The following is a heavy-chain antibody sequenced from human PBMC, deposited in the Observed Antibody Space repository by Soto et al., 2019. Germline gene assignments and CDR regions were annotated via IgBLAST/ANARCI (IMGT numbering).Heavy chain of an antibody. Sequence: GGSLRLSCAASGFTLSSYGMSWVRQAPGKGLEWVSTLGGSARTYYADSVKGRFTISRDNSRNTLYLQMNSLRAEDTAVYYCANRRPSRHYPLAIWGQGTMVTVSS. CDR2: LGGSART. CDR3: ANRRPSRHYPLAI. V-gene: IGHV3-23*01. J-gene: IGHJ3*02. CDR1: GFTLSSYG. D-gene: IGHD1-1*01.